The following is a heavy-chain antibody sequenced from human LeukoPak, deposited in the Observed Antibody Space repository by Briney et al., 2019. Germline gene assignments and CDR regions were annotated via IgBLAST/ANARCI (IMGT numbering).Heavy chain of an antibody. J-gene: IGHJ2*01. CDR3: ARDFDSSSWLDWYFDL. D-gene: IGHD6-13*01. Sequence: ASETLSLTCTVSGGSISSGSYCWSWIRQPAGKGLERIGRIYTSGSTNYNPSLKSRVTISVDTSKNHFSLKLSSVTAADTAVYYCARDFDSSSWLDWYFDLWGRGTLVTVSS. CDR1: GGSISSGSYC. V-gene: IGHV4-61*02. CDR2: IYTSGST.